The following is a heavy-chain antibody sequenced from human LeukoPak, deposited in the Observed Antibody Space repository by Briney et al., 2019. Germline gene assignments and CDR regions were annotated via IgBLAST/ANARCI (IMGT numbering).Heavy chain of an antibody. CDR1: GGSISSYY. V-gene: IGHV4-4*07. CDR2: IYTSGST. CDR3: ARERYYYDSSGYHSDAFDI. Sequence: PSETLSLTCTVSGGSISSYYWSWIRQPAGKGLEWIGRIYTSGSTNYNPSLNSRVTMSVDTSKNPFSLKLSSVTAADTAVYYCARERYYYDSSGYHSDAFDIWGQGTMVTVSS. J-gene: IGHJ3*02. D-gene: IGHD3-22*01.